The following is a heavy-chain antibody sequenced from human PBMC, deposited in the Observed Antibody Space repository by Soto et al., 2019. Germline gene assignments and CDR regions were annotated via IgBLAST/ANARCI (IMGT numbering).Heavy chain of an antibody. CDR2: IYYSGST. V-gene: IGHV4-39*01. CDR1: GGYIRSSSYY. J-gene: IGHJ4*02. Sequence: QLQLQESGPGLVTPSETLSLTCTVSGGYIRSSSYYWGWIRQPPGKGLEWIGSIYYSGSTYYNPSLTSRVTISVDTSKNQFSLKLSSVTAADTAVYYCASYHDSSGSLDSWGQGTLVTVSS. CDR3: ASYHDSSGSLDS. D-gene: IGHD3-22*01.